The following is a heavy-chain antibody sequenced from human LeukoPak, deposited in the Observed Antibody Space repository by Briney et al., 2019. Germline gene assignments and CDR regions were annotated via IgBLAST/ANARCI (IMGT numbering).Heavy chain of an antibody. V-gene: IGHV1-18*01. CDR3: ARDKICTNGVCYPLRFDP. Sequence: ASVKVSCKASGYTFTRYGISWVRQAPGQGLEWMGWISAYNGNTNYAQKLQGRVTMTTDTSTSTAYMELRSLRSDDTAVYYCARDKICTNGVCYPLRFDPWGQGTLVTVSS. CDR2: ISAYNGNT. CDR1: GYTFTRYG. J-gene: IGHJ5*02. D-gene: IGHD2-8*01.